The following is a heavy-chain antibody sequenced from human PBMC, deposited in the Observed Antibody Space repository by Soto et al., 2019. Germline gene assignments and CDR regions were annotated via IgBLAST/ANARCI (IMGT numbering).Heavy chain of an antibody. Sequence: GGSLRLSCAASGFTFSSYGMHWVRQAPGKGLEWVAVISYDGSNKYYADSVKGRFTISRDNSKNTLYLQMNSLRAEDTAVYYCAKDPTLLRYFDWLGGSFDYWGQGTLVTVSS. CDR2: ISYDGSNK. J-gene: IGHJ4*02. D-gene: IGHD3-9*01. CDR1: GFTFSSYG. V-gene: IGHV3-30*18. CDR3: AKDPTLLRYFDWLGGSFDY.